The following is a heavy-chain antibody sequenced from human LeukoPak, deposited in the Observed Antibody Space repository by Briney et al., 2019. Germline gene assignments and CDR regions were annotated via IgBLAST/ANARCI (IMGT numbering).Heavy chain of an antibody. CDR3: AKTTAGYSSGRYPGWPVDY. V-gene: IGHV3-23*01. Sequence: PGGSLRLSCAASGFTFSSYAIYWVRQAPGKGLEWVSGISGSGGDTYFADSVKGRFTISRDNSKKTVFLQTDSLRAEDTAVYYCAKTTAGYSSGRYPGWPVDYWGQGTLVTVSS. D-gene: IGHD6-19*01. CDR2: ISGSGGDT. J-gene: IGHJ4*02. CDR1: GFTFSSYA.